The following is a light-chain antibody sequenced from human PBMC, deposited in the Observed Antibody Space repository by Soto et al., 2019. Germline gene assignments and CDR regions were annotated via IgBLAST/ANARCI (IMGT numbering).Light chain of an antibody. Sequence: EIVLTRSPGTLSLSPGERATLSCRASQSVPKNYLAWYQQKPGQAPRLLIYGPSSRATGIPDRFSGSGSGTDFTLSISRLEPEDFAVYYCHQYATSPQTFGQGTKVEIK. CDR3: HQYATSPQT. CDR2: GPS. J-gene: IGKJ1*01. V-gene: IGKV3-20*01. CDR1: QSVPKNY.